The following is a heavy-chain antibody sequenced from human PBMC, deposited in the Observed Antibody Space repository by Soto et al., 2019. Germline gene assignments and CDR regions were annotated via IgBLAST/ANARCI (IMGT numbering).Heavy chain of an antibody. CDR1: GYTFTGYY. D-gene: IGHD6-19*01. CDR2: INPNSGGI. CDR3: ARGIAVAAPDY. Sequence: GASVKVSCKASGYTFTGYYMHWVRQAPGQGLEWMGWINPNSGGINYAQKFQGRVTMTRDTSISTAYMELSRLRSDDTAVYYCARGIAVAAPDYWGQGTLVTVS. V-gene: IGHV1-2*02. J-gene: IGHJ4*02.